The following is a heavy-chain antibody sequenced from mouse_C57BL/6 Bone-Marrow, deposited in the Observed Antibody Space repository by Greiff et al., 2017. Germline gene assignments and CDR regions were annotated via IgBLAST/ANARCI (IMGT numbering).Heavy chain of an antibody. D-gene: IGHD1-1*01. Sequence: VKVVESGPGLVQPSQSLSITCTVSGFSLTSYGVHWVRQSPGKGLEWLGVIWSGGSTDYNAAFISRLSISKDNSKSQVFFKMNSLQADDTAIYYCARNSDYYGSAWFAYWGQGTLVTVSA. CDR1: GFSLTSYG. J-gene: IGHJ3*01. V-gene: IGHV2-2*01. CDR3: ARNSDYYGSAWFAY. CDR2: IWSGGST.